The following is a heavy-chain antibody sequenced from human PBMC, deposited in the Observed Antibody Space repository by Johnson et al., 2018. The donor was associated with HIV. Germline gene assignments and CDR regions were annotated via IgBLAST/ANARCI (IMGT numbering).Heavy chain of an antibody. CDR2: LYSGGST. J-gene: IGHJ3*02. CDR3: ARPLRSGLGLDAFDI. Sequence: VQLVESGGGLIQPGGSLRLSCAASGFTVSSNYMGWVRQAPGKGLEWVSVLYSGGSTYYKDSVKGRFPISRDNSKNKLYLQMNSLSAEDTAVYFCARPLRSGLGLDAFDIWGQGTMVTGSS. V-gene: IGHV3-53*01. D-gene: IGHD3-3*01. CDR1: GFTVSSNY.